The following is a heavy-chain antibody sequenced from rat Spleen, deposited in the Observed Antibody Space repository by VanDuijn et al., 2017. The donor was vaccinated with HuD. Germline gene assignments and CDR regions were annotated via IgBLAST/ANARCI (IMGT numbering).Heavy chain of an antibody. CDR2: MWRSGST. CDR1: GFSFTDYS. D-gene: IGHD5-1*01. CDR3: TRAPGKGYVMDA. Sequence: EVQLKESGPGLVQPSQTLSLTCTVSGFSFTDYSLHWVRQPPGKGLEWMGVMWRSGSTEYNSGLKSRLSISWDTSKSQVFLKMNSQQTEDTAIYYCTRAPGKGYVMDAWGQGTAVTVSS. V-gene: IGHV2S63*01. J-gene: IGHJ4*01.